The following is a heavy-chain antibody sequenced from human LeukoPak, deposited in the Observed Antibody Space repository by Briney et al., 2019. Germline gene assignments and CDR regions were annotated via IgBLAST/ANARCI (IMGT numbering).Heavy chain of an antibody. D-gene: IGHD4-17*01. Sequence: ASVKVSCTASGYTFTSYGISWVRQAPGQGLEWMGWISAYNGNTNYAQKLQGRVTMTTDTSTSTAYMELSSLRSEDTAVYYCARDASRGYGDYFRDGMDVWGQGTTVTVSS. V-gene: IGHV1-18*01. CDR1: GYTFTSYG. CDR3: ARDASRGYGDYFRDGMDV. CDR2: ISAYNGNT. J-gene: IGHJ6*02.